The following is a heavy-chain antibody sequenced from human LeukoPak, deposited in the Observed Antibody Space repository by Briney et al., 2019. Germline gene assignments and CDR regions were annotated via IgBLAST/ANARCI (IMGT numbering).Heavy chain of an antibody. Sequence: PSVKVSCKASGYTFTSYGISWVRHAPGHGRERMGWISAYNGNTNYTQKLQGRVTMTTDTSTSTAYMELRSLRSDDTAVYYCAREYYDFWSGYYTLYYYYYMDVWGKGTTVTVSS. J-gene: IGHJ6*03. CDR3: AREYYDFWSGYYTLYYYYYMDV. V-gene: IGHV1-18*01. CDR1: GYTFTSYG. D-gene: IGHD3-3*01. CDR2: ISAYNGNT.